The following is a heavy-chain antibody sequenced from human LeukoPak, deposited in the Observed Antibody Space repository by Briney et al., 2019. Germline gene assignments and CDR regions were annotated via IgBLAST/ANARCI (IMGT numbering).Heavy chain of an antibody. Sequence: GGSLRLSCAASGFTFSSYSMNWVRQAPGKGLEWVSSISSSSSYIYYADSVKGRFTISRDNAKNSLYLQMNSLRAEDTAVYYCARDTVRFGEPEPIDYWGQGTLVTVSS. D-gene: IGHD3-10*01. CDR1: GFTFSSYS. CDR2: ISSSSSYI. V-gene: IGHV3-21*01. J-gene: IGHJ4*02. CDR3: ARDTVRFGEPEPIDY.